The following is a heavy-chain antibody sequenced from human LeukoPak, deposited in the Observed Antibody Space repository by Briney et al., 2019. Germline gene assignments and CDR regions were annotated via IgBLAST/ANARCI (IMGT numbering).Heavy chain of an antibody. CDR3: ARNHDSTGYPLITY. J-gene: IGHJ4*02. Sequence: ASVKVSCKASGYIFTGYYIHWVRQAPGQGLEWMGWINPQSGGTNSAQKFQGRVTKTRDTSINTAYMELSRLTSDDTAVYYCARNHDSTGYPLITYWGQGTLVTVSS. CDR2: INPQSGGT. CDR1: GYIFTGYY. D-gene: IGHD3-22*01. V-gene: IGHV1-2*02.